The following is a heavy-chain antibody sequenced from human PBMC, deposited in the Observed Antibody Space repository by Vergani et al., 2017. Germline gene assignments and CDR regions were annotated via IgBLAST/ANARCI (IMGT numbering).Heavy chain of an antibody. V-gene: IGHV3-49*04. D-gene: IGHD5-18*01. CDR1: GFSFGDYA. Sequence: EVQLVESGGGLVPPGRSLRLSCAASGFSFGDYAMTWVRQAPGKGLEWVAFIRNKDYGGTTEYAASVKGRFTISRDDSKRLAYLQLSGLKAEDTAVYFCSRGRGYSFGYSDHWGQGTLVTVSS. J-gene: IGHJ4*02. CDR3: SRGRGYSFGYSDH. CDR2: IRNKDYGGTT.